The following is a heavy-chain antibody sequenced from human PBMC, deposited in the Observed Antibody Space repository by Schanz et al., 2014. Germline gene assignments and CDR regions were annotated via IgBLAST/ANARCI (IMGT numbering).Heavy chain of an antibody. D-gene: IGHD3-22*01. CDR3: AKDISDTSGKDDY. CDR1: GFLFSDYY. Sequence: QVQLVESGGGLVKPGGSLRLSCAASGFLFSDYYMAWIRQAPGKGPEYGSYISSGGTTTFHSDSVKGRFTISRDNSKNTLCLQMNSLRVEESAIYSCAKDISDTSGKDDYWGQGTLVTVSS. V-gene: IGHV3-11*01. CDR2: ISSGGTTT. J-gene: IGHJ4*02.